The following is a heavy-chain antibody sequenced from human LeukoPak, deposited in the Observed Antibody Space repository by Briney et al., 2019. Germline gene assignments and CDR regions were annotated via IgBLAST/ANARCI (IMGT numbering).Heavy chain of an antibody. CDR1: GYTFTSYD. CDR2: MNPNSGNT. CDR3: ARGRYYDSSGKFDY. D-gene: IGHD3-22*01. Sequence: ASVKDSCKASGYTFTSYDIHWVRQPTGQGLAWMGWMNPNSGNTGYAQKFQGRVTMTRNTSISTAYMEVSSLRSEDTAVYYCARGRYYDSSGKFDYWGQGTLVTVSS. V-gene: IGHV1-8*01. J-gene: IGHJ4*02.